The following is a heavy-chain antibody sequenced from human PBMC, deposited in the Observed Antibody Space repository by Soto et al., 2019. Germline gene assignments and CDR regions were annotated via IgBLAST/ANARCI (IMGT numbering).Heavy chain of an antibody. CDR1: GFAFSTYW. J-gene: IGHJ5*02. CDR3: ARAGMAVAGYNWFDP. CDR2: INSDGSGT. Sequence: PGGSLRLSCVASGFAFSTYWMHWVRQAPGKGLLWVSRINSDGSGTTYADSVKGRFTISRDNAKNTVYLQMNSLRVEDTAVYYCARAGMAVAGYNWFDPWGQGTLVTVSS. V-gene: IGHV3-74*01. D-gene: IGHD6-19*01.